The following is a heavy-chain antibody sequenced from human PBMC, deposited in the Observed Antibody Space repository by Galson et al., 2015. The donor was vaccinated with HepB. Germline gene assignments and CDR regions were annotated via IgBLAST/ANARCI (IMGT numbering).Heavy chain of an antibody. V-gene: IGHV3-74*01. CDR3: ARGAGYSSGYYYFDY. CDR1: GITFSTYW. D-gene: IGHD6-25*01. Sequence: SLRLSCAVSGITFSTYWMHWVRHAPGKGLVWVSRINSDGSRTNYADSVQGRFTISRDNANNTLYLHMNGLRAADTGVYFCARGAGYSSGYYYFDYWGPGTLVTVSS. J-gene: IGHJ4*02. CDR2: INSDGSRT.